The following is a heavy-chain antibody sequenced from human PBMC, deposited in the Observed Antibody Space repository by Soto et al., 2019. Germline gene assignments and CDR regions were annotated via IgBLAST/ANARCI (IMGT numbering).Heavy chain of an antibody. D-gene: IGHD3-3*01. V-gene: IGHV3-30*18. J-gene: IGHJ6*02. CDR1: GFTFSSYG. CDR3: AKDRGRFLEWLLWYYGMDV. CDR2: ISYDGSNK. Sequence: QVQLVESGGGVVQPGRSLRLSCAASGFTFSSYGMHWVRQAPGKGLEWVAVISYDGSNKYYADSVKGRFTISRDNSKNTLYLQMNSLRAEDTAVYYCAKDRGRFLEWLLWYYGMDVWGQGTTVTVSS.